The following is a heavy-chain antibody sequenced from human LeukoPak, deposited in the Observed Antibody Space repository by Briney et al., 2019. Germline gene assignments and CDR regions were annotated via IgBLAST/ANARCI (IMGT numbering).Heavy chain of an antibody. CDR3: ARADIVVVVAATGWFDP. CDR2: ISAYNGNT. D-gene: IGHD2-15*01. Sequence: ASVKVSCKASGYTFTSYYMHWVRQAPGQGLEWMGWISAYNGNTNYAQKLQGRVTMTTDTSTSTAYMELRSLRSDDTAVYYCARADIVVVVAATGWFDPWGQGTLVTVSS. CDR1: GYTFTSYY. V-gene: IGHV1-18*04. J-gene: IGHJ5*02.